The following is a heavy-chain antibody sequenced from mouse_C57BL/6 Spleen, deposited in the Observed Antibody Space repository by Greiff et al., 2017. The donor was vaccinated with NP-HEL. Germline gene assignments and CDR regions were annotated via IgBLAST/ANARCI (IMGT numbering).Heavy chain of an antibody. Sequence: VQLQQSGPELVKPGASVKIPCKASGYTFTDYNMDWVKQSHGKSLEWIGDINPNNGGTIYNQKFKGKATLTVDKSSSTAYMELRSLTSEDTAVYYCARSEYGNYYAMDYWGQGTSVTVSS. J-gene: IGHJ4*01. V-gene: IGHV1-18*01. CDR2: INPNNGGT. CDR3: ARSEYGNYYAMDY. CDR1: GYTFTDYN. D-gene: IGHD2-10*02.